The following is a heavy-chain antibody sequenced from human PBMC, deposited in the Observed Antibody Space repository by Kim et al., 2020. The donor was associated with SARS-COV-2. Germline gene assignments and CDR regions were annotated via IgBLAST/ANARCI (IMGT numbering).Heavy chain of an antibody. V-gene: IGHV4-34*01. J-gene: IGHJ4*02. CDR2: INHSGST. Sequence: SETLSLTCAVYGGSFSGYYWSWIRQPPGKGLAWIGEINHSGSTNYNPSLKSRVTISVDTSKNQFSLKLSSVTAADTAVYYCARGPLVCSGGSCYYVYWGQGTRVTVSS. CDR3: ARGPLVCSGGSCYYVY. CDR1: GGSFSGYY. D-gene: IGHD2-15*01.